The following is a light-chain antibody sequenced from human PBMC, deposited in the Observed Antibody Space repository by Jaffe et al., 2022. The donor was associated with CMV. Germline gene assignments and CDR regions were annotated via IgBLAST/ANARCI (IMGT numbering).Light chain of an antibody. V-gene: IGKV3-20*01. J-gene: IGKJ1*01. Sequence: EIVLTQSPGTLSLSPGERATLSCRASQSVSSSCLAWYQQKPGQAPRLLIYDASSRATGIPDRFSGSGSGTDFTLTISRLEPEDFAVYYCQQYGSSPPWTFGQGTKVEIK. CDR3: QQYGSSPPWT. CDR2: DAS. CDR1: QSVSSSC.